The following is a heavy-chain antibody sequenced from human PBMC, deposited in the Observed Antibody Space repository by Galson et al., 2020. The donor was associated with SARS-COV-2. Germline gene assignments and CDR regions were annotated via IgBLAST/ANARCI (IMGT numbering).Heavy chain of an antibody. J-gene: IGHJ4*02. CDR1: GFTFSSYG. CDR3: ATERDILTGYYNVGGIDY. V-gene: IGHV3-30*03. D-gene: IGHD3-9*01. Sequence: GGSLRLSCAASGFTFSSYGMHWVRQAPGKGLEWVALISYDGSNKYYADSVKGRFTISRDNSKSTLYLQMNSLRAEDTAVYYCATERDILTGYYNVGGIDYWGQGTLVTVSS. CDR2: ISYDGSNK.